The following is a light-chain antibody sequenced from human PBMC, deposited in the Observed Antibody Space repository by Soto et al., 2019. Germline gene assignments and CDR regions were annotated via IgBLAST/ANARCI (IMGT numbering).Light chain of an antibody. CDR2: QAS. J-gene: IGKJ2*01. V-gene: IGKV1-5*03. CDR3: QQYNSYSRYT. CDR1: QSISSW. Sequence: DIQMTQSPSTLSASVGDRVTITCRARQSISSWLAWYQQKPGKAPKLLIYQASSLESGVPSRFSGSGSGTEFTLTISSLQPDDFATYYCQQYNSYSRYTFGQGTKLEIK.